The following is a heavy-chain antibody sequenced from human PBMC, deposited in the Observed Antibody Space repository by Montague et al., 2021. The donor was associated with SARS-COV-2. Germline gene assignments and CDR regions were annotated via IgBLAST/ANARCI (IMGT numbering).Heavy chain of an antibody. CDR1: GGSIRNYY. Sequence: SETLSLTCAVSGGSIRNYYWGWIRQPAGKGLEWIGRIYSSGVTNYNPSLKSRVSISIDTSKNEFSLKLSSVTAADTAVYYCARIINHFDSDGPPSLFDHWGQGIRVTASS. D-gene: IGHD3-22*01. J-gene: IGHJ4*02. V-gene: IGHV4-4*07. CDR2: IYSSGVT. CDR3: ARIINHFDSDGPPSLFDH.